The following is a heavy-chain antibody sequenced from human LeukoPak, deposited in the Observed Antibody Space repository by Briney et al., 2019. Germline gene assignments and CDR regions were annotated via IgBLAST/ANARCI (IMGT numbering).Heavy chain of an antibody. J-gene: IGHJ4*02. CDR3: ARCPRGFGSGGRSGYFEY. Sequence: ASVKVSCKASGYTFTRYCISWVRQAPGQGLEWMGWISAYNGNKNYAQKLQGRVTMTTDTSTNTAYMELRSLRSDDTAVYYCARCPRGFGSGGRSGYFEYWGQGTLVTVSS. CDR1: GYTFTRYC. CDR2: ISAYNGNK. D-gene: IGHD3-3*01. V-gene: IGHV1-18*01.